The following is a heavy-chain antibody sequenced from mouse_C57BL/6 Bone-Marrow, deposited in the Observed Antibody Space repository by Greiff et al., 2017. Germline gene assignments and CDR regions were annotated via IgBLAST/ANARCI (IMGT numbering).Heavy chain of an antibody. CDR1: GYTFTSYG. J-gene: IGHJ2*01. V-gene: IGHV1-81*01. CDR2: IYPRSGNT. D-gene: IGHD2-3*01. CDR3: ARFYDGYLDY. Sequence: QVHVKQSGAELARPGASVKLSCKASGYTFTSYGISWVKQRTGQGLEWIGEIYPRSGNTYYNEKFKGKATLTADKSSSTAYMELRSLTSEDSAVYFCARFYDGYLDYWGQGTTLTVSS.